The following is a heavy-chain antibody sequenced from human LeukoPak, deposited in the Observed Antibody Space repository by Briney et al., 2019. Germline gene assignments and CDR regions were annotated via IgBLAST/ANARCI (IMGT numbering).Heavy chain of an antibody. CDR3: AKDRSSYTVKHTFDY. D-gene: IGHD4-17*01. CDR2: ISGSGGST. CDR1: GFTFSSYA. J-gene: IGHJ4*02. V-gene: IGHV3-23*01. Sequence: GGSLRLSCAASGFTFSSYAMSWVRQAPGKGLEWVSAISGSGGSTYYADSVKGRFTISRDNSKNTLYLQMNSLRAEDTAVYYCAKDRSSYTVKHTFDYWGQGTLVTVSS.